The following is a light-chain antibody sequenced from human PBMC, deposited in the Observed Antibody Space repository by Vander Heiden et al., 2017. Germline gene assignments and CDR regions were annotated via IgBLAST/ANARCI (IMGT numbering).Light chain of an antibody. V-gene: IGLV2-8*01. CDR2: EVS. Sequence: QSALTQPPSPSGPPGQSVTLSCTGTSSDVCGYNYASWYQQNPGKAPKVLIYEVSKRPSGVPDRFSGSKSGNTASLTVSGLQAEDEADYYCSSYAGSTAYVFGTGTKVTVL. CDR3: SSYAGSTAYV. CDR1: SSDVCGYNY. J-gene: IGLJ1*01.